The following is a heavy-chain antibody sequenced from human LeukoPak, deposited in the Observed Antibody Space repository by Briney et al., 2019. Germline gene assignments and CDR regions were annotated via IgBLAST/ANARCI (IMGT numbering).Heavy chain of an antibody. V-gene: IGHV3-7*01. J-gene: IGHJ4*02. CDR2: IKQDGREK. D-gene: IGHD2/OR15-2a*01. CDR1: GFTFTTYW. Sequence: GGSLRLSCAASGFTFTTYWMSWVRQAPGKGLEWVANIKQDGREKYYVDPVEGRFTISRDNAKNSLYLQMNSLRVEDTAVYFCARGRMSFDSWGQGTLVTVSS. CDR3: ARGRMSFDS.